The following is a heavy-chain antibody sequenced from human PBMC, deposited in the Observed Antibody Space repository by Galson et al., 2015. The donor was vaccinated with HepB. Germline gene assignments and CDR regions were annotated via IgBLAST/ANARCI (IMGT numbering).Heavy chain of an antibody. J-gene: IGHJ6*02. CDR3: ASTYCSSTSCYKSYYYYGMNV. CDR1: GFTVSSNY. V-gene: IGHV3-66*01. CDR2: IYSGGST. Sequence: SLRLSCAASGFTVSSNYMSWVRRAPGKGLEWVSVIYSGGSTYYADSVKGRFTISRDNSKNTLYLQMNSLRAEDTAVYYCASTYCSSTSCYKSYYYYGMNVWGQGTTVTVSS. D-gene: IGHD2-2*02.